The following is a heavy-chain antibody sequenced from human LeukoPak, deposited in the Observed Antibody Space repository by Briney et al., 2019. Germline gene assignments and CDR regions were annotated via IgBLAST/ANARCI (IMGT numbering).Heavy chain of an antibody. V-gene: IGHV3-30-3*01. CDR3: ARGAGGSGWYSYFQH. CDR2: ISYAGSNK. CDR1: GFTFSSYA. J-gene: IGHJ1*01. Sequence: GGSLRLSCAASGFTFSSYAMPWVRQAPGKGVKWVAVISYAGSNKYYAESVKCRFTISRDNSKTTLYLQMNSLRAEDTAVYYCARGAGGSGWYSYFQHWGQGTLVTVSS. D-gene: IGHD6-19*01.